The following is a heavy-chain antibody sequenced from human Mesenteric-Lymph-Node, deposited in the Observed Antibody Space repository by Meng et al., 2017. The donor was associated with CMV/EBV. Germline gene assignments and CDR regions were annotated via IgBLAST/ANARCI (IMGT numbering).Heavy chain of an antibody. Sequence: SETLSLTRAVYGGSSSGYYGSWNRQPRGKGLEWNGEINHRGSTNYNPSLKSRVTISVDTSKNQFSLKLSSVTAADPAVYYCAGHFGVAVWYYYYGMDVWGQGTTVTVSS. CDR1: GGSSSGYY. D-gene: IGHD3-3*01. J-gene: IGHJ6*02. V-gene: IGHV4-34*01. CDR3: AGHFGVAVWYYYYGMDV. CDR2: INHRGST.